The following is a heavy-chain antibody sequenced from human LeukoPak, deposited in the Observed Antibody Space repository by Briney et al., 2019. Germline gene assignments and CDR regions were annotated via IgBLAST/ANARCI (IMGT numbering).Heavy chain of an antibody. D-gene: IGHD3-3*01. Sequence: SGGSLRLSCAASGFTFSSYWMSWVRQAPGKGREWVANIKQDGSEKYYVDSVEGRFTISRDNAKNSLYLQMNSLRAEDTAVYYCARDGQKGTYYDFWSGYFRYMDVWGKGTTVTVSS. J-gene: IGHJ6*03. CDR3: ARDGQKGTYYDFWSGYFRYMDV. V-gene: IGHV3-7*01. CDR1: GFTFSSYW. CDR2: IKQDGSEK.